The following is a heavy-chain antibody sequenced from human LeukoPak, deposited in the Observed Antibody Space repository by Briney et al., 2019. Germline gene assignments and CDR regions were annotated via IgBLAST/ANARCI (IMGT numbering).Heavy chain of an antibody. D-gene: IGHD6-6*01. CDR1: GFTFSSYA. Sequence: GGSLRLSCAASGFTFSSYAMSWVRQAPGKGLEWVSAISGSGGSTYYADSVKGRFTISRDNSKNTLFLQMNSLRAEDTAVYYCAKDIAARFYFDYWGQGTLVTVSS. V-gene: IGHV3-23*01. J-gene: IGHJ4*02. CDR3: AKDIAARFYFDY. CDR2: ISGSGGST.